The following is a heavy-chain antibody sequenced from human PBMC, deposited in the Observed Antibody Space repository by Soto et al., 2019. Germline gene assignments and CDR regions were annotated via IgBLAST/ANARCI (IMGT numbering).Heavy chain of an antibody. Sequence: EVQLLESGGGLVQPGGSLRLSCAASGFTFSSYAMSWVRQAPGKGLEWVSAISGSGGSTYYADSVKGRFTISRDNSKNTLYLQMNRLRAEDTAVYYCAKDPWLLWFGEEIDYWGQGTLVTVSS. J-gene: IGHJ4*02. CDR3: AKDPWLLWFGEEIDY. CDR1: GFTFSSYA. CDR2: ISGSGGST. V-gene: IGHV3-23*01. D-gene: IGHD3-10*01.